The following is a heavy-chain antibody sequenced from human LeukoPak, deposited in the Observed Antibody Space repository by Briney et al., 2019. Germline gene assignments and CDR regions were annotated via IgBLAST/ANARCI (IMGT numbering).Heavy chain of an antibody. J-gene: IGHJ4*02. CDR3: AKVRNYFDSSGRHFDY. CDR1: GFTFSSYA. Sequence: PGGSLRLSCAASGFTFSSYAMTWVRQAPGKGLEWVSVISASGGTTYYGDSVKGRFTISRDNSKNTLHLQMNRLRAEDTAVYYCAKVRNYFDSSGRHFDYWGQGTPVTVSS. CDR2: ISASGGTT. V-gene: IGHV3-23*01. D-gene: IGHD3-22*01.